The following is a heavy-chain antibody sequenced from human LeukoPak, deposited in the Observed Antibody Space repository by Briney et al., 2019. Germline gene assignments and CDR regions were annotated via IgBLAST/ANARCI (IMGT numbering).Heavy chain of an antibody. CDR1: GYSFTDYY. J-gene: IGHJ4*02. Sequence: GASVKVSCKASGYSFTDYYLYWVRRAPGQGLEWMGWINPNSGGTNYAQKFQGRVTITRDTSISTAYMELSGLRSDDTAVYYCARDGPSVMVDFDYWGQGILVTVSS. CDR3: ARDGPSVMVDFDY. V-gene: IGHV1-2*02. CDR2: INPNSGGT. D-gene: IGHD5-18*01.